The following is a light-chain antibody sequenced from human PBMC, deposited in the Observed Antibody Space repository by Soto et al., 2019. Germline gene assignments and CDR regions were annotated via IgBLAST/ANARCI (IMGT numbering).Light chain of an antibody. V-gene: IGLV1-47*02. J-gene: IGLJ1*01. CDR1: SSNIGSNY. CDR3: SAWDDSLSVYYV. CDR2: SDN. Sequence: QSALTQPPSASGTPGQRVTISCSGSSSNIGSNYVYWYQQLPGTARKLLIYSDNQRPSGVPDRFSGSKSGTSASLAISGLRSEDEADYYCSAWDDSLSVYYVFGTGTKVTVL.